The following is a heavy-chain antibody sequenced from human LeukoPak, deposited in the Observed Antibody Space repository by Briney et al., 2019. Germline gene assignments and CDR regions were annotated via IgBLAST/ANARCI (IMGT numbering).Heavy chain of an antibody. V-gene: IGHV3-21*01. CDR1: GFTFSSYA. Sequence: GGSLRLSCAASGFTFSSYAMSWVRQAPGKGLEWVSSISSSSNYIYYADSVKGRFTISRDNAKNSLYLQMNSLRAEDTAVYYCARDTYGSGSYFYYYGMDVWGQGTTVTVSS. CDR2: ISSSSNYI. CDR3: ARDTYGSGSYFYYYGMDV. D-gene: IGHD3-10*01. J-gene: IGHJ6*02.